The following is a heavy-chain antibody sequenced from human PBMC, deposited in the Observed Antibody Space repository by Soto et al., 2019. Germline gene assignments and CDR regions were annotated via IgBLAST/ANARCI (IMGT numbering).Heavy chain of an antibody. CDR1: GFTFSSYS. Sequence: ESGGGLVKPGGSLRLSCAASGFTFSSYSMNWVRQAPGKGLEWVSSISSSSSYIYYADSVKGRFTISRDNAKNSLYLQMNSLRAEDTAVYYCARDRGVAAKPRYMDVWGKGTTVTVSS. J-gene: IGHJ6*03. D-gene: IGHD6-13*01. CDR2: ISSSSSYI. CDR3: ARDRGVAAKPRYMDV. V-gene: IGHV3-21*01.